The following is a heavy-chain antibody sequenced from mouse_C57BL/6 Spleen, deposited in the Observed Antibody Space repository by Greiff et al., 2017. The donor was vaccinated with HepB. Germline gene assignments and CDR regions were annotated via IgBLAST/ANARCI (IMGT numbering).Heavy chain of an antibody. J-gene: IGHJ3*01. Sequence: QVTLKVCGPGILQPSQTLSLTCSFSGFSLSTSNMGIGWIRQPSGKGLEWLAHTWWNDDKYYNPSLKSRLTISKDTSNNQVFLKITSLDTADTATYYCAQMTDGSSWFAYWGQGTLVTVSA. V-gene: IGHV8-5*01. D-gene: IGHD2-3*01. CDR1: GFSLSTSNMG. CDR2: TWWNDDK. CDR3: AQMTDGSSWFAY.